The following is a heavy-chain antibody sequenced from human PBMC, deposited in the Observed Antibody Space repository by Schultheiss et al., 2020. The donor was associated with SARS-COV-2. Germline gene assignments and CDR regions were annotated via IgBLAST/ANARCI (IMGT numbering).Heavy chain of an antibody. V-gene: IGHV3-30*10. J-gene: IGHJ4*02. Sequence: GGSLRLSCAATGFTFNYYPMHWVRQAPGKGLQWVAGISYDGRKIYYTDSVKGLFIISRDDSTDTLYLQMNSLRTEDTAVYYCARAQVITLDYLGQGTLVTVSS. CDR3: ARAQVITLDY. CDR2: ISYDGRKI. CDR1: GFTFNYYP. D-gene: IGHD3-16*01.